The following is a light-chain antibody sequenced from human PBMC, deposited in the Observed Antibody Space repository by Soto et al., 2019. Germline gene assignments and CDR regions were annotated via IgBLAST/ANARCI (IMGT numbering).Light chain of an antibody. V-gene: IGLV2-14*01. CDR2: EVT. CDR1: SSDGDDYKD. J-gene: IGLJ1*01. Sequence: QSALTQPASVSGSPGQSSTISCTGISSDGDDYKDVSWYQQHPGKAPKLMIYEVTYRPSGVSNRFSGSKSGNTASLTISGLQAEYEADYSCSSYTSTSTGFGTGTKLTVL. CDR3: SSYTSTSTG.